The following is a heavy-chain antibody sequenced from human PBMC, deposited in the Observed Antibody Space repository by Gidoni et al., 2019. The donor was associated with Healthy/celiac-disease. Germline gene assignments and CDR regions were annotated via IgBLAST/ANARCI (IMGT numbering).Heavy chain of an antibody. J-gene: IGHJ5*02. D-gene: IGHD6-6*01. CDR2: ISSSSSYI. CDR3: ARDRGPSIAASPWFDP. CDR1: GFTFSSDI. Sequence: EVQLVESGGGRVKPGGSMGLSGEAAGFTFSSDIINWVRQAPGKGLEWVSSISSSSSYIYYADSVKRRFTISRDNAKNSLYLQMNILRAEDTAVYYCARDRGPSIAASPWFDPWGQGTLVTVSS. V-gene: IGHV3-21*01.